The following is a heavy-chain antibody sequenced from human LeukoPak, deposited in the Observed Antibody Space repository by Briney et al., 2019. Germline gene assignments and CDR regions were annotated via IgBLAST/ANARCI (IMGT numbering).Heavy chain of an antibody. V-gene: IGHV1-18*01. Sequence: GAXVKVSCKASGYDLNTYAFSWVRQAPGQGLEWRGWISSYNGKTENAKNFRGRVTLTTDISTGTAYMELRGLTSDDTAVYYCARDFAMVRVFDFWGQGTLVTVSS. D-gene: IGHD3-10*01. CDR3: ARDFAMVRVFDF. CDR1: GYDLNTYA. J-gene: IGHJ4*01. CDR2: ISSYNGKT.